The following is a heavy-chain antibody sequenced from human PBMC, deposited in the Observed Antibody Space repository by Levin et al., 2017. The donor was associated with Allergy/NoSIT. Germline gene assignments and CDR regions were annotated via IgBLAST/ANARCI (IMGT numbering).Heavy chain of an antibody. CDR3: AKGLDSGSPYRAFDR. V-gene: IGHV3-23*01. Sequence: GESLKISCAASGFTFSSYTMTWVRQAPGKGLEWVSALRYTGDTTYYADSVKGRFTLSRDSSKDTLFLQMNSLRAEDTAVYYCAKGLDSGSPYRAFDRWGQGTMVTVSS. D-gene: IGHD1-26*01. J-gene: IGHJ3*02. CDR2: LRYTGDTT. CDR1: GFTFSSYT.